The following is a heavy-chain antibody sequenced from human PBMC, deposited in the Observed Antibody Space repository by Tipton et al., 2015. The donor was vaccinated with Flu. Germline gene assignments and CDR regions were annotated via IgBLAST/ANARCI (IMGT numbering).Heavy chain of an antibody. J-gene: IGHJ6*02. V-gene: IGHV4-39*07. CDR1: GGSISRSMYY. D-gene: IGHD1-1*01. CDR3: ARDLWNDRRAYYYYGVDV. Sequence: TLSLTCTVSGGSISRSMYYWGWVRQPPGKGLEWIGSIYYSGTTYYNPSLKSRVTISIDASKNQFSLDLTSLTAADTAVYYCARDLWNDRRAYYYYGVDVWGQGTTVTVPS. CDR2: IYYSGTT.